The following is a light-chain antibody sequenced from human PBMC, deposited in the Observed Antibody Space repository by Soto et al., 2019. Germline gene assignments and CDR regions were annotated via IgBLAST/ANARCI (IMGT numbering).Light chain of an antibody. V-gene: IGKV3-15*01. CDR2: GAS. CDR1: QSVISN. Sequence: EIVMPQSAATLSVSPGEIATLSCRASQSVISNLAWYHQNPGQAPRLLIYGASTMGTGIPARFSGSGSGTEFNLTISSLQAEDLAVYYCQQYNNWPRTFGGGTKVEIK. CDR3: QQYNNWPRT. J-gene: IGKJ4*01.